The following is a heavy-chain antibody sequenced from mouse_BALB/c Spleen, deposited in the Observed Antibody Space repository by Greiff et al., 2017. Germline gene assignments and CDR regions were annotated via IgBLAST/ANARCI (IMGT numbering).Heavy chain of an antibody. J-gene: IGHJ1*01. CDR1: GFSLTSYG. Sequence: VQLQQSGPGLVAPSQSLSITCTVSGFSLTSYGVHWVRQPPGKGLEWLGVIWAGGSTNYNSALMSRLSISKDNSKSQVFLKMNILQNDDTAMYYCARDPDGFYAFFDVWGAGTTVTVSS. CDR2: IWAGGST. V-gene: IGHV2-9*02. D-gene: IGHD2-3*01. CDR3: ARDPDGFYAFFDV.